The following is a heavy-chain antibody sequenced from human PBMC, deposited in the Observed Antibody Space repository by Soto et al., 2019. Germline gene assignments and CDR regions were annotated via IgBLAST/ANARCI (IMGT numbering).Heavy chain of an antibody. CDR1: GGSISSSSYY. CDR3: ASSGSYYFDY. Sequence: SETLSLTCTVSGGSISSSSYYWGWIRQPPGKGLEWIGSIYYSGSTYYNPSLKSRVTISVDTSKNQSSLKLSSVTAADTAVYYCASSGSYYFDYWGQGTLVTVSS. V-gene: IGHV4-39*01. J-gene: IGHJ4*02. CDR2: IYYSGST. D-gene: IGHD1-26*01.